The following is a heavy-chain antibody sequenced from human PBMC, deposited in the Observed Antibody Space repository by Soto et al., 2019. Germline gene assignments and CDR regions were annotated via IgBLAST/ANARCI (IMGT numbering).Heavy chain of an antibody. V-gene: IGHV3-23*01. Sequence: GGSLRLSCAASGFTVSSYAMSWVRQAPGKGLEWVSAISGSGGSTYYADSVKGRFTISRDNSKNTLYLQMNSLRAEDTAVYYCATLGDHDYELWFFFWGQGTLVTVSS. CDR2: ISGSGGST. CDR3: ATLGDHDYELWFFF. D-gene: IGHD4-17*01. J-gene: IGHJ4*02. CDR1: GFTVSSYA.